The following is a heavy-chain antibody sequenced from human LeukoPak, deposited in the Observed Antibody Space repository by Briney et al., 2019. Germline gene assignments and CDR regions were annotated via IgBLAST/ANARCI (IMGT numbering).Heavy chain of an antibody. J-gene: IGHJ4*02. CDR2: IWYDGSNK. Sequence: PGRSLRLSCAASGFTFSSYGMHWVRQAPGKGLEWVAVIWYDGSNKYYADSVKGRFTISRDNSKNTLYLQMNSLRAEDTAVYYCARAGSGWYLGVDYWGQGTLVTVSS. D-gene: IGHD6-19*01. CDR3: ARAGSGWYLGVDY. V-gene: IGHV3-33*01. CDR1: GFTFSSYG.